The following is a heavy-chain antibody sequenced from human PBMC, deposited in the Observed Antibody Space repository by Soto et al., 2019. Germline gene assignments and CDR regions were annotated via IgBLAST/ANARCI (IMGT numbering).Heavy chain of an antibody. CDR3: ARDYTRDGYNPPYFDY. Sequence: AXETLSLTCTVSGGSISSGAYYWSWIRQPPGKGLEWIGYIYYRGSTYYNPSLKSRVTISVDTSKNQFSLMLGSVTAADTAVYYCARDYTRDGYNPPYFDYWGQGTLVTVSS. D-gene: IGHD5-12*01. J-gene: IGHJ4*02. CDR1: GGSISSGAYY. V-gene: IGHV4-30-4*01. CDR2: IYYRGST.